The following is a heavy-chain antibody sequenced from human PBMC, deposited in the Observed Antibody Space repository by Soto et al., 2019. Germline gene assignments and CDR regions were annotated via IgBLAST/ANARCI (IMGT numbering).Heavy chain of an antibody. CDR3: SMLGGWSGGSRGMDV. Sequence: EVQLVESGGGLVQPGGSLRLSCAASGLIFSDYHMDWVRQAPGKGLEWVGRIRRKANSYTTEYAASVKGRFTISRDDSKNSLSLQMNSLKSEDTAVYYCSMLGGWSGGSRGMDVWGQGTTVTVSS. V-gene: IGHV3-72*01. J-gene: IGHJ6*02. CDR1: GLIFSDYH. CDR2: IRRKANSYTT. D-gene: IGHD6-19*01.